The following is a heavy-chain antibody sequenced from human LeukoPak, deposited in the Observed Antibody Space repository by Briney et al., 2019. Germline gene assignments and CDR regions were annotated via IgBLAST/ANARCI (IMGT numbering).Heavy chain of an antibody. Sequence: GGSLRLSCAASGFTFSSYAMSWVRQAPGKGLEWVSDISGSGGSTYYADSVKGRFTISRDNSKNTLYLQMNSLRAEDTAVYYCAKDSDYDFWSGYYAVFDYWGQGTLVTVSS. J-gene: IGHJ4*02. CDR1: GFTFSSYA. CDR3: AKDSDYDFWSGYYAVFDY. V-gene: IGHV3-23*01. D-gene: IGHD3-3*01. CDR2: ISGSGGST.